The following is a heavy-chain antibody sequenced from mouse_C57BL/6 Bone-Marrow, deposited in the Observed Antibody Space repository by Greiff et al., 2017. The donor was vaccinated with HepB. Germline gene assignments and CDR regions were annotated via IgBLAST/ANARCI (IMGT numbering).Heavy chain of an antibody. Sequence: QVQLQQPGAELVMPGASVKLSCKASGYTFTSYWMHWVKQRPGQGLEWIGEIDPSDSYTNYNQKFKGKSTLTVDKSSSTAYMQLSSLTSEDSAVYYGARQGLRYFDVWGTGTTVTVSS. CDR1: GYTFTSYW. CDR3: ARQGLRYFDV. D-gene: IGHD2-10*01. V-gene: IGHV1-69*01. CDR2: IDPSDSYT. J-gene: IGHJ1*03.